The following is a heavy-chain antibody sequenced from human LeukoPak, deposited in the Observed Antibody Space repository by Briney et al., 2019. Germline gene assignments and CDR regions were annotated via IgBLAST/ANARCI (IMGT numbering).Heavy chain of an antibody. D-gene: IGHD2-21*01. J-gene: IGHJ4*02. Sequence: SETLSLTCTVSGYSISSGYYWGWIRQPPGKGLEWIGSIYHSGSTYYNPSLKSRVTISVDTSKNQFSLKLSSVTAADTAVYYCARVPVSGDDYWGQGTLVTVSS. CDR3: ARVPVSGDDY. CDR1: GYSISSGYY. CDR2: IYHSGST. V-gene: IGHV4-38-2*02.